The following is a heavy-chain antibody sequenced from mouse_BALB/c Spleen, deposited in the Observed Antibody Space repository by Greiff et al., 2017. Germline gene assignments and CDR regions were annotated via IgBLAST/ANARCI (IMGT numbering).Heavy chain of an antibody. CDR1: GFTFSSFG. V-gene: IGHV5-17*02. CDR3: ARALYGNHLYYAMDY. CDR2: ISSGSSTI. D-gene: IGHD2-1*01. J-gene: IGHJ4*01. Sequence: EVMLVESGGGLVQPGGSRKLSCAASGFTFSSFGMHWVRQAPEKGLEWVAYISSGSSTIYYADTVKGRFTISRDNPKNTLFLQMTSLRSEDTAMYYCARALYGNHLYYAMDYWGQGTSVTVSS.